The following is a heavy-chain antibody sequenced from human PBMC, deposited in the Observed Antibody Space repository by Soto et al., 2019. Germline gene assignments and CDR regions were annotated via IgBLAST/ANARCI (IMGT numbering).Heavy chain of an antibody. J-gene: IGHJ4*02. V-gene: IGHV3-48*03. Sequence: EVQLVESGGGLVQPGGSLRLSCEASGFTFSNDEMSWVRQAPGKAPEWIAYIQNGGSPIFYADSVRGRFTISRDNAKNSLYLQMSSLTAEDTAVYYCARGWHRGAHVGYWGQGALVTVSS. CDR1: GFTFSNDE. CDR3: ARGWHRGAHVGY. D-gene: IGHD3-16*01. CDR2: IQNGGSPI.